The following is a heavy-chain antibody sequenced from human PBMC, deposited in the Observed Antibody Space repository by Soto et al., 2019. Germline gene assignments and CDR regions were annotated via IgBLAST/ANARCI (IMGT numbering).Heavy chain of an antibody. V-gene: IGHV1-18*01. J-gene: IGHJ6*02. Sequence: ASVKVSCKASGYTFTNYGISWVRQAPGQGLEWIGWISAYNGKIDYAQKVQGRVTLTTDTSTSIAFMELRRPRSDDTAVYYCARETSPQINYYGTDVWGQGTTVTVSS. CDR2: ISAYNGKI. CDR3: ARETSPQINYYGTDV. D-gene: IGHD1-1*01. CDR1: GYTFTNYG.